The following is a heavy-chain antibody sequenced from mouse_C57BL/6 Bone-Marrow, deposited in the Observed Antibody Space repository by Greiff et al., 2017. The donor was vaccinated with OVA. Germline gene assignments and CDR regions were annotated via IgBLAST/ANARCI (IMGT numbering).Heavy chain of an antibody. D-gene: IGHD2-3*01. CDR3: ARLRDGYYDFDY. CDR1: GYTFTDYY. CDR2: IYPGSGNT. Sequence: VMLVESGAELVRPGASVKLSCKASGYTFTDYYINWVKQRPGQGLEWIARIYPGSGNTYYNEKFKGKATLTAEKSSSTAYMQLSSLTSEDSAVYFCARLRDGYYDFDYWGQGTTLTVSS. V-gene: IGHV1-76*01. J-gene: IGHJ2*01.